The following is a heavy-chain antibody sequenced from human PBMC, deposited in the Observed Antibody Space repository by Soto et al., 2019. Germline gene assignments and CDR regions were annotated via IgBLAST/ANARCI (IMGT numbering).Heavy chain of an antibody. CDR1: GQSFSGYY. CDR3: ARVGYFDSSGFYAPFDY. CDR2: VNHSGDT. D-gene: IGHD3-22*01. V-gene: IGHV4-34*01. Sequence: PSETLSLTCAVYGQSFSGYYWSWIRQPPGKGLEWIGEVNHSGDTTYNPSLRSRVTISADTSKSQFSLKVKSVTAADTAVYYCARVGYFDSSGFYAPFDYWGRGSRVTVSS. J-gene: IGHJ4*02.